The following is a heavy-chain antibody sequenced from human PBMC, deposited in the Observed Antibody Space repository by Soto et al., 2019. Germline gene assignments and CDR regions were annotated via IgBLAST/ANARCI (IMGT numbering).Heavy chain of an antibody. CDR1: GDSISNLDYF. V-gene: IGHV4-30-4*01. D-gene: IGHD7-27*01. J-gene: IGHJ5*01. CDR2: IYKSATT. CDR3: ARGRYCLTGRCFPNWFDS. Sequence: SETLSLTCSVSGDSISNLDYFWAWIRQPPGQALEYIGYIYKSATTYYNPSFESRVAISVDTSKSQSSLNVTSVTAADTAVYFCARGRYCLTGRCFPNWFDSWGQGTLVTVSS.